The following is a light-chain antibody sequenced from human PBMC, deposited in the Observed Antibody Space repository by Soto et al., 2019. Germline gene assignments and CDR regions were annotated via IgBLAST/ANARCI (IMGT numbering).Light chain of an antibody. CDR1: SSNIGDNY. CDR3: VTWDSSLGVGR. Sequence: QSVLTQPPSVSAAPGQTVTLSCAGSSSNIGDNYVSWYQQLPGTAPILLLFDNTKRPSGIPDRFSGSKSGTSATLDITGLQPGDEADYYSVTWDSSLGVGRLGGGTKLTVL. J-gene: IGLJ2*01. V-gene: IGLV1-51*01. CDR2: DNT.